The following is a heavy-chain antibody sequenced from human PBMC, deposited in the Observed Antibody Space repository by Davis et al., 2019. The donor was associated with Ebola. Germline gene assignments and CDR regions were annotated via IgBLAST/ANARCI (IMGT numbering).Heavy chain of an antibody. V-gene: IGHV4-39*07. CDR1: GGSISSSSYY. CDR2: IYHSGST. D-gene: IGHD2-15*01. J-gene: IGHJ6*04. CDR3: ARGSDFYYYYGMDV. Sequence: PSETLSLTCTVSGGSISSSSYYWGWIRQPPGKGLEWIGSIYHSGSTNYNPSLKSRVTISVDKSKNQFSLKLSSVTAADTAVYYCARGSDFYYYYGMDVWGKGTTVTVSS.